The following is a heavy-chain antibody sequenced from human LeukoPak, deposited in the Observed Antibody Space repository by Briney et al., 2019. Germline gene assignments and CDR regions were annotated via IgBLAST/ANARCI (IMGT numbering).Heavy chain of an antibody. CDR1: GGSISTYY. V-gene: IGHV4-4*07. D-gene: IGHD3-16*01. CDR2: IYTSGST. J-gene: IGHJ4*02. Sequence: PSETLSLTCTVSGGSISTYYWSWIRQPAGKGLEWIGRIYTSGSTNFNPSLKSRVSMSVDTSKNQFSLKLSSVTAADTAVYYCARHFDGGIDEYYFDYWGQGTLVTVSS. CDR3: ARHFDGGIDEYYFDY.